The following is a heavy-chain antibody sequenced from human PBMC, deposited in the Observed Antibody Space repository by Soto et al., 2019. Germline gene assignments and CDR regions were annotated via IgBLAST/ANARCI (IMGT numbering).Heavy chain of an antibody. CDR2: IYYSGST. J-gene: IGHJ4*02. V-gene: IGHV4-39*01. D-gene: IGHD3-22*01. Sequence: SETLSLTCTVSGGSISSSSYYWGWIRQPPGKGLEWIGSIYYSGSTYYNPSLKSRVTISVDTSKNQFSLKLSSVTAADTAVYYCARQKYYYDSSGYYLDYWGQGTLVTVSS. CDR1: GGSISSSSYY. CDR3: ARQKYYYDSSGYYLDY.